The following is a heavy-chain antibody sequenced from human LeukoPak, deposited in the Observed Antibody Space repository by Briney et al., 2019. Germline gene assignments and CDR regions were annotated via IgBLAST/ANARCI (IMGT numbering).Heavy chain of an antibody. D-gene: IGHD6-19*01. V-gene: IGHV3-23*01. J-gene: IGHJ5*02. Sequence: PGGSLRLSCAASGFTFSSYAMSWVRQAPGKGLEWVSAISGSGGSTYYADSVKGRFTISRDNSKNTLYLQMNSLRAEDTAVYYCASYEFSSGWYKFDPWGQGTLVTVSS. CDR2: ISGSGGST. CDR1: GFTFSSYA. CDR3: ASYEFSSGWYKFDP.